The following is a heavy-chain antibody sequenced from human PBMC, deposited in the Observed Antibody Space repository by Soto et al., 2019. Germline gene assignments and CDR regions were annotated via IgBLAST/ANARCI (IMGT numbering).Heavy chain of an antibody. CDR3: AREMDYYGSGSYSPGFDP. CDR2: INPNSGGT. D-gene: IGHD3-10*01. Sequence: GASVKVSCKASGYTFTGYYMHWVRQAPGQGLEWMGWINPNSGGTNYAQKFQGWVTMTRDTSISTAYMELSRLRSDDTAVYYCAREMDYYGSGSYSPGFDPWGQGTLGTVAS. J-gene: IGHJ5*02. CDR1: GYTFTGYY. V-gene: IGHV1-2*04.